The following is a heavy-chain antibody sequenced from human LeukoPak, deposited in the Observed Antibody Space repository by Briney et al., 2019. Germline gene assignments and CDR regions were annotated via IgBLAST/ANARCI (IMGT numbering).Heavy chain of an antibody. CDR3: ARHPHDFGDSRTDY. J-gene: IGHJ4*02. Sequence: PGGSLRLSCAASGFTFSSYAMHWVRQAPGKGLEYVSAISSNGGSTYYANSVKGRFTISRDNSKNTLYLQMGSLRAEGMAIYYCARHPHDFGDSRTDYWGQGTLVTVSS. V-gene: IGHV3-64*01. D-gene: IGHD4-17*01. CDR1: GFTFSSYA. CDR2: ISSNGGST.